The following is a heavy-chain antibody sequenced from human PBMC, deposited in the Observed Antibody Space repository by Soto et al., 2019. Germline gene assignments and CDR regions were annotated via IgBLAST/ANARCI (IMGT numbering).Heavy chain of an antibody. CDR2: MWGDGSDQ. Sequence: GGSLRLSCAASGFTFSAYSMHWVRQAPGKGLEWVAVMWGDGSDQYYGDSVKGRFTISRDNSKNTLYLQMSSLRADDTAFYYCVSDFGDYKFDSWGQGTLVTSPQ. D-gene: IGHD4-17*01. CDR1: GFTFSAYS. J-gene: IGHJ4*02. V-gene: IGHV3-33*01. CDR3: VSDFGDYKFDS.